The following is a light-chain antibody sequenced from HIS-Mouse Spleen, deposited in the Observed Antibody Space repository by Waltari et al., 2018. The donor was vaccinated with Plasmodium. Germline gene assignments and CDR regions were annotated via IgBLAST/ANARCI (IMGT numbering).Light chain of an antibody. V-gene: IGLV2-11*01. CDR2: DVS. CDR3: CSYAGSYTYV. J-gene: IGLJ1*01. CDR1: SSDVGGYNY. Sequence: QSALTQPRSVSGSPGQSVTISCTGTSSDVGGYNYVSWHQPHPGKAPKLMIYDVSKRPSGVPDRFSGSKSGNTASLTISGLQAEDEADYYCCSYAGSYTYVFGTGTKVTVL.